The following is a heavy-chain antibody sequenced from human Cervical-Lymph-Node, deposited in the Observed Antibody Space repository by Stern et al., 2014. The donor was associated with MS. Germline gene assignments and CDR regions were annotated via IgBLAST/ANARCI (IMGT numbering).Heavy chain of an antibody. J-gene: IGHJ6*02. CDR2: IKPNRGAT. V-gene: IGHV1-2*06. CDR3: ARDGEPYYYGAGTYVDYYYGMDV. D-gene: IGHD3-10*01. CDR1: GYTFNVYY. Sequence: QEQLGQSGAEVMQPGASVKVSCKASGYTFNVYYIHWVRQAPGQGLEWMGRIKPNRGATNHAQKFQGRVTMTRDTSISTAYMELSRLRSDDTAMYYCARDGEPYYYGAGTYVDYYYGMDVWGQGTTVTVSS.